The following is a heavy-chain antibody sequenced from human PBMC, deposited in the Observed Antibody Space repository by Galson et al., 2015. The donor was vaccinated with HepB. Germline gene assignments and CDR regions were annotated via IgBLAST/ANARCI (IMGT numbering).Heavy chain of an antibody. CDR2: INPSGGST. D-gene: IGHD2-2*01. V-gene: IGHV1-46*01. J-gene: IGHJ6*02. CDR1: GYTFTSYY. Sequence: SAKVSCKASGYTFTSYYMHWVRQAPGQGLEWMGIINPSGGSTSYAQKFQGRVTMTRDTSTSTVYMDLSSLRSDDTAVYYCARDQIGCSSTSCYGYYYYYGMDVWGRGTTVTVSS. CDR3: ARDQIGCSSTSCYGYYYYYGMDV.